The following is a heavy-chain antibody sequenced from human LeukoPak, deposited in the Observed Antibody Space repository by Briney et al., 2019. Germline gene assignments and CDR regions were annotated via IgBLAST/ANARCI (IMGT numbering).Heavy chain of an antibody. Sequence: PSETLSLTCTVSGDSISGHYWNWIRQPPGRGLEWIGYIYYSGTTNYNPSLKSRVTISLDTSKNQFSLNVSSVTAADTAVYYCARVPRYSSGWYGGFDPWGQGTLVTVSS. V-gene: IGHV4-59*11. CDR1: GDSISGHY. CDR3: ARVPRYSSGWYGGFDP. CDR2: IYYSGTT. D-gene: IGHD6-19*01. J-gene: IGHJ5*02.